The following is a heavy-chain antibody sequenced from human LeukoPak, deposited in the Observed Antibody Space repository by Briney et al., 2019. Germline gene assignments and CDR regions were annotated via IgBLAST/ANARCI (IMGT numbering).Heavy chain of an antibody. CDR1: GGSISSYY. CDR3: ASGRFLDAFDI. V-gene: IGHV4-59*01. J-gene: IGHJ3*02. Sequence: SETLSLTCTVSGGSISSYYWSWIRQPPGKGLEWIGYIYYSGSTKYKPSLKSRVTISVDTSKNQFSLKLSSVTAADTAVYYCASGRFLDAFDIWGQGTMVTVSS. D-gene: IGHD3-3*01. CDR2: IYYSGST.